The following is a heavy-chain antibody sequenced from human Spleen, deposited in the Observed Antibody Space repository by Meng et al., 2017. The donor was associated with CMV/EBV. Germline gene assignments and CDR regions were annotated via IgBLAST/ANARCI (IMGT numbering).Heavy chain of an antibody. CDR1: FTNYG. D-gene: IGHD2-21*02. CDR2: ISPYNGNT. V-gene: IGHV1-18*01. J-gene: IGHJ4*02. CDR3: ARDPEKPPTAYFAMFPLTDH. Sequence: FTNYGFSWVRQAPGQGLEWMGWISPYNGNTNHLQKLQGRVTLTTETSTNTAYMELRSLRSDDTAIYYCARDPEKPPTAYFAMFPLTDHWGQGTLVTVSS.